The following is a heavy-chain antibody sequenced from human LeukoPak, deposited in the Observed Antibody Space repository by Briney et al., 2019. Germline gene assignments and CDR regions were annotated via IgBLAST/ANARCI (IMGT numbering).Heavy chain of an antibody. V-gene: IGHV3-21*01. J-gene: IGHJ4*02. D-gene: IGHD1-26*01. CDR2: ISSSSSYI. Sequence: GGSLRLYCAPSGFTFSSYSMNWVRQAPGKGLEWVSSISSSSSYIYYADSVKGRFTISRDNAKNSLYLQINSLRAEDTAVYYCARDPVAATGFDHWGQVTLVTVSS. CDR1: GFTFSSYS. CDR3: ARDPVAATGFDH.